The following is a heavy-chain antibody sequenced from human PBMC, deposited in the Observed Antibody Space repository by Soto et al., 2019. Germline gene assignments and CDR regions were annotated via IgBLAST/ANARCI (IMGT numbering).Heavy chain of an antibody. CDR3: TTDSYSSITIVRFDY. D-gene: IGHD2-2*01. CDR1: GGSISSSSYY. CDR2: IYYSGST. V-gene: IGHV4-39*03. Sequence: SETLSLTCTVSGGSISSSSYYWGWIRQPPGKGLEWIGSIYYSGSTYYNPSLKSRVTISVDTSKNQFSLELSSVTAADTAVYYCTTDSYSSITIVRFDYWGHGTLVTVSS. J-gene: IGHJ4*01.